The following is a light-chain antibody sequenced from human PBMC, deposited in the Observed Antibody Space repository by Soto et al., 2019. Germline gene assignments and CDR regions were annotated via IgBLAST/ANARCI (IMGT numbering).Light chain of an antibody. J-gene: IGKJ1*01. CDR1: QSSSSW. V-gene: IGKV1-5*01. CDR2: DAS. Sequence: DIQMTQSPPTLSASIGDRVTITCRASQSSSSWLAWYQQKPGKAPNLLIYDASSLHIGVPSRFSGGEAGTEFTITTSSLPSTDFESSYCQHYNTESPTTFAQETKVDIK. CDR3: QHYNTESPTT.